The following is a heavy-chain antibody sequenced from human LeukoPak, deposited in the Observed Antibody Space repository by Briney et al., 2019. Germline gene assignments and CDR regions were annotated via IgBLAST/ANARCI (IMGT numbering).Heavy chain of an antibody. D-gene: IGHD6-13*01. CDR3: TRSPYSSSWTFEY. CDR2: VNSVGSRT. CDR1: GFTFSGYR. Sequence: GSLRLSCAASGFTFSGYRIHWVRQAPVKGPEWVSRVNSVGSRTDYADSVKGRFTISRDNAKNTLYLRMHSLRPEDTAVYYCTRSPYSSSWTFEYWGQGTLVSVPS. V-gene: IGHV3-74*01. J-gene: IGHJ4*02.